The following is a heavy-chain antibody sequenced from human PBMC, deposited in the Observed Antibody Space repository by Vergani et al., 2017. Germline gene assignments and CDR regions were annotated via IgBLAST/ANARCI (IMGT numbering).Heavy chain of an antibody. V-gene: IGHV4-38-2*01. CDR2: IYHSGSN. CDR1: GYSISSGYY. Sequence: QVQLQESGPGLVKPSETLSLTCAVSGYSISSGYYWGWIRQPPVKGLEWIGSIYHSGSNYYNPSLKSRVTISVDTSKNQFSLKLSAVTAADTAVYYCARNSGYDSFIYFDYWGQGTLVTVSS. D-gene: IGHD5-12*01. CDR3: ARNSGYDSFIYFDY. J-gene: IGHJ4*02.